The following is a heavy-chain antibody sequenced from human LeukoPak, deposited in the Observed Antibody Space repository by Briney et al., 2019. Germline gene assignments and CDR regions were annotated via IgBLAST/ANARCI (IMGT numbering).Heavy chain of an antibody. CDR2: IYGGGNI. D-gene: IGHD5-24*01. CDR1: GFTVSSNY. V-gene: IGHV3-53*01. Sequence: GGSLRLSCAASGFTVSSNYMNWVRQAPGKGLEWGSVIYGGGNIYYADSVKGRFTISRDNSKNTLYLQMNSLRAEDTAVYYCARGAGYNYPYYFDYWGQGTLVTVSS. J-gene: IGHJ4*02. CDR3: ARGAGYNYPYYFDY.